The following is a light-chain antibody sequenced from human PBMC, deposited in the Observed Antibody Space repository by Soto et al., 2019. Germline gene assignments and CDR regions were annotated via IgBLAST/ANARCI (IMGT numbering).Light chain of an antibody. CDR2: QVS. Sequence: QSVLTQPPSVSGSPGQSVTISCTGTSSDVGSYNRVSWYQQPPGTAPKLMICQVSNRPSGVPDRFSGSKSGNTASVTISGLQAEDEADYYCSSYTSSGTWVFGGGTKLTVI. CDR3: SSYTSSGTWV. CDR1: SSDVGSYNR. J-gene: IGLJ3*02. V-gene: IGLV2-18*02.